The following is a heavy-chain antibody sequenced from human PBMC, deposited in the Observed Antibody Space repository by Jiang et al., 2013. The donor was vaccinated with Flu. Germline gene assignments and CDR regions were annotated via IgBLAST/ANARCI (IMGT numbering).Heavy chain of an antibody. D-gene: IGHD3-22*01. CDR3: ARVVESNGYYLDVAFDI. CDR2: IYSTGST. J-gene: IGHJ3*02. Sequence: PGLVKPSEDLSLTCTVCGASVSSGGNYWSWIRQHPGKGLEWIGYIYSTGSTYYNPSLKSRITISLDTSKNQFSLRLSSVTAADTAIYYCARVVESNGYYLDVAFDIWGQGTTVTVSS. V-gene: IGHV4-31*03. CDR1: GASVSSGGNY.